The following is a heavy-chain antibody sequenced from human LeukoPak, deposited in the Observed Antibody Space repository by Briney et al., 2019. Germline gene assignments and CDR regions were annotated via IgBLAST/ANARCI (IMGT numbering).Heavy chain of an antibody. CDR3: AREDGSSWYYFDS. Sequence: SETLSLTCTVSGGSISFGTYYWSWIRQPAGKGLEWIGRISTSGSTIYNPSLKSRVIMSVDTSKGQFSLRLSSVTAADTAVYFCAREDGSSWYYFDSWGQGTLVTVSS. CDR2: ISTSGST. D-gene: IGHD6-13*01. CDR1: GGSISFGTYY. J-gene: IGHJ4*02. V-gene: IGHV4-61*02.